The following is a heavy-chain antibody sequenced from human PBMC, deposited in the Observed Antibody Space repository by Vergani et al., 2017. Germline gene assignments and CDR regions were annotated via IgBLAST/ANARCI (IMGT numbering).Heavy chain of an antibody. CDR1: GFSLTTSGMC. Sequence: QVTLRESGPALVKPTQALTLTCTFSGFSLTTSGMCVSWIRQPPGKALEWLALIDWDDDKYYSTSLKTRLTISRDTSKNQVVLTMTNVDPVDTATYFCARSHTLSADSSSGDAFDIWGQGTMVTVSS. D-gene: IGHD6-6*01. V-gene: IGHV2-70*01. CDR2: IDWDDDK. J-gene: IGHJ3*02. CDR3: ARSHTLSADSSSGDAFDI.